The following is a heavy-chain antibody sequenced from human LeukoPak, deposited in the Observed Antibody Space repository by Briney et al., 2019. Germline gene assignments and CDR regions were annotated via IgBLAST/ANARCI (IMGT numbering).Heavy chain of an antibody. Sequence: SETLSLTCTVSGGSISTYYWTWIRQPAGKGLEWIGRIYTSGSTNYNPSLKSRVTMSVGTSKNQFSLNLSSVTAADTAAYYCARSKREFNWLDPWGQGTLVTVSS. CDR1: GGSISTYY. D-gene: IGHD3-10*01. V-gene: IGHV4-4*07. CDR3: ARSKREFNWLDP. CDR2: IYTSGST. J-gene: IGHJ5*02.